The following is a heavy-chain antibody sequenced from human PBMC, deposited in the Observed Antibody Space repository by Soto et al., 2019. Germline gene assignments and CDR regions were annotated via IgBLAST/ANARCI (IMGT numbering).Heavy chain of an antibody. D-gene: IGHD2-2*01. CDR1: GGTFSTYT. CDR3: AFLPSYCSSTSCYDDY. V-gene: IGHV1-69*02. Sequence: SVKVSCKASGGTFSTYTISWVRQAPGQGLEWMGRIIPILGIANYAQKFQGRVTITADKSTSTAYMELSSLRSEDTAVYYCAFLPSYCSSTSCYDDYWGQGTLVTVSS. J-gene: IGHJ4*02. CDR2: IIPILGIA.